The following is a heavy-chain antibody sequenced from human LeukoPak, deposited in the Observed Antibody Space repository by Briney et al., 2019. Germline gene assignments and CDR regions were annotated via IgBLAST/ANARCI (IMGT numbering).Heavy chain of an antibody. CDR2: ISYDGSNN. D-gene: IGHD2-2*02. J-gene: IGHJ6*03. CDR1: GFTFSSYA. Sequence: GGSLRLSCAASGFTFSSYAMHWVRQAPGKGLEWVAVISYDGSNNYYADSVKGRFTISRDNSKNTLYLQMNSLRAEDTAVYYCARELVPAAIAMDVWGKGTTVTVSS. CDR3: ARELVPAAIAMDV. V-gene: IGHV3-30*01.